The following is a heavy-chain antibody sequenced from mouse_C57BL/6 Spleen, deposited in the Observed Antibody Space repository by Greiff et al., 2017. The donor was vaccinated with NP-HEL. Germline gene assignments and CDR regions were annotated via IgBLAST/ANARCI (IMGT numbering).Heavy chain of an antibody. Sequence: VQLQQSGPELVKPGASVKISCKASGYTFTDYYMNWVKQSHGKSLEWIGDINPNNGGTSYNQKFKGKATLTVDKSSSTAYMELRSLTSEDSAVYYCARFDGNLDYWGQGTTLTVSS. CDR1: GYTFTDYY. D-gene: IGHD2-1*01. J-gene: IGHJ2*01. CDR2: INPNNGGT. V-gene: IGHV1-26*01. CDR3: ARFDGNLDY.